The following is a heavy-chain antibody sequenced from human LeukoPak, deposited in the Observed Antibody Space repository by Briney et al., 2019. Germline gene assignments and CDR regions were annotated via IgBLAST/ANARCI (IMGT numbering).Heavy chain of an antibody. V-gene: IGHV3-30*02. D-gene: IGHD2-21*02. CDR1: GFTFSSYG. CDR3: AKESRAYCGGDCPFDP. CDR2: IRYDGSNK. J-gene: IGHJ5*02. Sequence: GSLRLSCAASGFTFSSYGMHWVRQAPGKGLEWVAFIRYDGSNKYYADSVKGRFTISRDNSKNTLYLQMNSLRAEDTAVYYCAKESRAYCGGDCPFDPWGQGTLVTVSS.